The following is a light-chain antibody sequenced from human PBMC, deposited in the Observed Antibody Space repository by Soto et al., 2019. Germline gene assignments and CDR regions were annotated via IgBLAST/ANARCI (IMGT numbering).Light chain of an antibody. CDR1: QSVSSTS. CDR2: DSS. CDR3: QQYGGSPPKYT. V-gene: IGKV3-20*01. J-gene: IGKJ2*01. Sequence: EIVLTQSPGTLSLSPGERVALSCRASQSVSSTSIAWYQQKPCQAPRLLIYDSSSRATDIPDRFSGSGSGTDFTLTISRLEPEDFAVYYCQQYGGSPPKYTFGQGTKLEIK.